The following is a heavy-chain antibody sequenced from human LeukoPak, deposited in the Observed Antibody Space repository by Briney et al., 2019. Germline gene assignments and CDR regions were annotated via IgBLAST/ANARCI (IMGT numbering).Heavy chain of an antibody. J-gene: IGHJ4*02. V-gene: IGHV3-66*01. CDR2: IYAGGTT. CDR1: GFNVSSNY. D-gene: IGHD5-24*01. Sequence: GGSLRLSCAASGFNVSSNYMSWVRQAPGKGLEWVSVIYAGGTTNYADSVKGRFSISRDNSKNTLYLQMNSLRVEDTAVYYCARARANYPAYWGQGTLVTVSS. CDR3: ARARANYPAY.